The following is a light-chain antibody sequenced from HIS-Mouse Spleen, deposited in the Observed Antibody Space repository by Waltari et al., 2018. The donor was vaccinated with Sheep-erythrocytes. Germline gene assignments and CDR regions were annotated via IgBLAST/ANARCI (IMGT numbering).Light chain of an antibody. V-gene: IGLV2-23*01. CDR1: SSEVGSYNL. Sequence: QSALTQPASVSGSPGQSITISCTGTSSEVGSYNLVSWYQQHPGKAPKLMIYEGSKRASGVSNRFSGSKSGNTASLTISGLQAEDEADYYCCSYAGSSTPWVFGGGTKLTVL. J-gene: IGLJ3*02. CDR2: EGS. CDR3: CSYAGSSTPWV.